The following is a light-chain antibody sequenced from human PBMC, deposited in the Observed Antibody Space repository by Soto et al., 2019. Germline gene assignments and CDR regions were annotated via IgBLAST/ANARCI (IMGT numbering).Light chain of an antibody. J-gene: IGLJ1*01. Sequence: QSVLTQPPSVSGAPGQRVTISCTGSTSNLGAGYDVQWYQQLPGTAPKLLIYGNNNRPSGVPDRFSGSKSGTSASLAIAGLQAEDEADYYCQSHDSSLSGYVFGTGTKVTVL. CDR2: GNN. CDR1: TSNLGAGYD. V-gene: IGLV1-40*01. CDR3: QSHDSSLSGYV.